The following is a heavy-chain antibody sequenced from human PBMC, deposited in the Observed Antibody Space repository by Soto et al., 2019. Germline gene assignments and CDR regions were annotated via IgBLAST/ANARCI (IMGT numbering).Heavy chain of an antibody. V-gene: IGHV3-48*02. CDR3: AREDILGARSFDY. J-gene: IGHJ4*02. CDR2: ISSGSKTI. CDR1: GFTFSNYA. D-gene: IGHD1-26*01. Sequence: PGGSLRLSCSASGFTFSNYAMHWVRQAPGKGLEWVSYISSGSKTIYYADSVKGRFTVSRDNARNSQYLQMNSLRDEDTAVYYCAREDILGARSFDYWGQGTLVTVSS.